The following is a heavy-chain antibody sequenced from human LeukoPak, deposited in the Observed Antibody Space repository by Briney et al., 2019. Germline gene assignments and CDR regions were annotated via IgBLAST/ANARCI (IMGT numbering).Heavy chain of an antibody. CDR2: IYSGGST. V-gene: IGHV3-66*02. J-gene: IGHJ6*03. Sequence: GRSLRLSCAASGFTFSSYTMHWVRQAPGKGLEWVSVIYSGGSTYYADSVKGRFTISRDNSKNTLYLQMNSLRAEDTAVYYCAWDYYDSCGGPPHYYYYYYMDVWGKGTTVTVSS. D-gene: IGHD3-22*01. CDR3: AWDYYDSCGGPPHYYYYYYMDV. CDR1: GFTFSSYT.